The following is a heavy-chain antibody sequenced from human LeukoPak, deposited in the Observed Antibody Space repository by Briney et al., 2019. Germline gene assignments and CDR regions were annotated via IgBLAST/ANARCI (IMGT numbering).Heavy chain of an antibody. J-gene: IGHJ4*02. Sequence: GSLRLSCAASGFTFINYAMSWVRQAPGKGLEWVSGTGASGVTTHYADSVRGRFSLSRDNAKNTVHLQMNSLRAEDTALYYCAKHRDNGDSSGYYDFEFWGQGTLVTVSS. CDR2: TGASGVTT. D-gene: IGHD3-22*01. CDR1: GFTFINYA. V-gene: IGHV3-23*01. CDR3: AKHRDNGDSSGYYDFEF.